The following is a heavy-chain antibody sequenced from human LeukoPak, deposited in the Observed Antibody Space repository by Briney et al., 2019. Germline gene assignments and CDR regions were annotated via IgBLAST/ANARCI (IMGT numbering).Heavy chain of an antibody. J-gene: IGHJ4*02. D-gene: IGHD7-27*01. Sequence: GGSLRLSCAASGFTFSSYEMNWVRRAPGKGLEWVSSISSSSSYIYYADSVKGRFTISRDNAKNSLYLQMSSLRAEDTAVYYCASQFRDWGDYWGQGTLVTVSS. CDR2: ISSSSSYI. CDR1: GFTFSSYE. V-gene: IGHV3-21*01. CDR3: ASQFRDWGDY.